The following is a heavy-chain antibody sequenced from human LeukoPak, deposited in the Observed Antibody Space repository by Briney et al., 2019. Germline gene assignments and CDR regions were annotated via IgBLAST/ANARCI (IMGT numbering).Heavy chain of an antibody. V-gene: IGHV3-7*01. CDR1: GFTFSSYW. J-gene: IGHJ4*02. CDR2: IKQDGSEK. D-gene: IGHD6-19*01. CDR3: ARSRWLDAFDY. Sequence: GGSLRLSCAASGFTFSSYWMSWVRQVPGKGLEWVANIKQDGSEKYYVDSVKGRFTISRDNAKNSLYLQMNSLRAEDTAVYYCARSRWLDAFDYWGQGTLVTVSS.